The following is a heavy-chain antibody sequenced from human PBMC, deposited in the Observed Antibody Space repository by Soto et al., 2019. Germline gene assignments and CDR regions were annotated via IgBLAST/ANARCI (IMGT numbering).Heavy chain of an antibody. Sequence: EVQLLESGGNLVQPGGSLRLSCAASGFTFSNYAMSWVRQAPGKGLEWVSVISGSGDSTYYADSVKGRFTISRDNSKNTLYLQMNSLRAEDTAVYYFAKRTSGWYFDYWGQATLVTVSS. D-gene: IGHD6-19*01. J-gene: IGHJ4*02. CDR2: ISGSGDST. CDR1: GFTFSNYA. CDR3: AKRTSGWYFDY. V-gene: IGHV3-23*01.